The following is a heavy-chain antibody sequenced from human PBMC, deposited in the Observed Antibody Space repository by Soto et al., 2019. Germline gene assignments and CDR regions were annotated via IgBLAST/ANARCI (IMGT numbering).Heavy chain of an antibody. D-gene: IGHD4-4*01. CDR3: ARGFVDSNYRWLGP. V-gene: IGHV3-7*05. CDR1: GFTFSNYC. CDR2: IKHDGSEK. Sequence: GSLRLSCAVSGFTFSNYCMSWVRQAPGKGLEWVANIKHDGSEKFYVDSVKGRFTISRDNAKNSLYLQMNSLRAEDTAVYYCARGFVDSNYRWLGPWGQGTLVTVSS. J-gene: IGHJ5*02.